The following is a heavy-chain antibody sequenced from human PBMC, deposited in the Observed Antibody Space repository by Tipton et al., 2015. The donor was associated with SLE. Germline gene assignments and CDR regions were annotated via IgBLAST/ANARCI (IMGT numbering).Heavy chain of an antibody. Sequence: TLSLTCAVSGASFTQGIYYWSWIRQFPGGGLEWIGYIFHSGNTYYNPTLKSRVDISIDTSKNQFSLRLYSVTAADTAVYYCAREGRGGVSTYFFDYWGQGTLVTVSS. CDR3: AREGRGGVSTYFFDY. CDR1: GASFTQGIYY. D-gene: IGHD3-10*01. J-gene: IGHJ4*02. V-gene: IGHV4-31*11. CDR2: IFHSGNT.